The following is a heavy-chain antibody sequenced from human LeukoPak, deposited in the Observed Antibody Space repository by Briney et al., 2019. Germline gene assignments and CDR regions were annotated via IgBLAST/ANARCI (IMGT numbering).Heavy chain of an antibody. D-gene: IGHD4-17*01. CDR1: GFSFSSFE. J-gene: IGHJ4*02. Sequence: PGGSLRLSCAASGFSFSSFEMNWVRQAPGKGLEWVSYISRSGSTIYYADSVKGRFTISRDNAKNSLYLQMSSLRAEDTAVYYCAKGHSDFGTGFDLWGQGTLVTVSS. V-gene: IGHV3-48*03. CDR2: ISRSGSTI. CDR3: AKGHSDFGTGFDL.